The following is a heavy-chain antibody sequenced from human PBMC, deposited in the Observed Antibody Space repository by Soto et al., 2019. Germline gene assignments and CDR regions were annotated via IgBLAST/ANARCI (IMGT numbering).Heavy chain of an antibody. CDR3: ASSDCTSTSCYVFWFDP. D-gene: IGHD2-2*01. Sequence: EVQVVEYGGGLVKPGGSLRLSCVASGFNFTNYGMNWVRQAPGKGLEWVSSISSSRSYISYADSVKGRFTISRDNAKNSVYLQMNSLRAEDPAVYYCASSDCTSTSCYVFWFDPWGQGTLVTVSS. V-gene: IGHV3-21*01. CDR2: ISSSRSYI. CDR1: GFNFTNYG. J-gene: IGHJ5*02.